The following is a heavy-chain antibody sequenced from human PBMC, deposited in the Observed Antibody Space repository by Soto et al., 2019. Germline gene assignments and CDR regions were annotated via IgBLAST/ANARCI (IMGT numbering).Heavy chain of an antibody. J-gene: IGHJ4*02. Sequence: QVQLVQSGAEVKKPGSSVKVSCKASGGTFSSYAISWVRQAPGQGLEWMGGIIPIFGTAHYAQKFQGRVTITADKSPSTAYMELSSLRSEDTAVYDCARERRSIAAAGTPFDYWGQGTLVTVSS. CDR1: GGTFSSYA. CDR2: IIPIFGTA. D-gene: IGHD6-13*01. V-gene: IGHV1-69*06. CDR3: ARERRSIAAAGTPFDY.